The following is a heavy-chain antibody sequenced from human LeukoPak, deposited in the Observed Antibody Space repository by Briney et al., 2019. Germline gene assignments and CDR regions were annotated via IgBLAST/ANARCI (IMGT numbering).Heavy chain of an antibody. D-gene: IGHD3-9*01. CDR2: IWYDGSNK. V-gene: IGHV3-33*08. CDR3: AREDYDTYYFDY. J-gene: IGHJ4*02. CDR1: GFTFSSYG. Sequence: GGSLRLSCVVSGFTFSSYGMHWVRQAPGKGLEWVAVIWYDGSNKYYADSVKGRFTISRDNSKNTLYLQMNSLRAEDTAVYYCAREDYDTYYFDYWGQGTLVTVSS.